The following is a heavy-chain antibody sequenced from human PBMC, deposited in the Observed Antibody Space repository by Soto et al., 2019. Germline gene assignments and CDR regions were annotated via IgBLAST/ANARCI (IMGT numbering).Heavy chain of an antibody. Sequence: QVLLAQSGAEVKKPGSSVKVSCQTSRGTFNTSPISWVRQAPGQGLEWLGDIVPVFGMVNYAQQFQDRLNLTADESTTSVCMEACRLTPENSAVSFCATPHLRGRQYDYRSPATASLYHSGLGVWGQGTRVIVSS. CDR1: RGTFNTSP. J-gene: IGHJ6*02. CDR3: ATPHLRGRQYDYRSPATASLYHSGLGV. CDR2: IVPVFGMV. V-gene: IGHV1-69*01. D-gene: IGHD3-3*01.